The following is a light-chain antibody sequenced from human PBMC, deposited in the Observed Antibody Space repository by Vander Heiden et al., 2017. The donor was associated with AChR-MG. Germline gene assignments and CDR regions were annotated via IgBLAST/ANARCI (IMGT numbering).Light chain of an antibody. CDR2: YMSDSDK. CDR3: MIWNSSAWV. Sequence: AVLTQPSSLSASPGASASLTCTLRRGINVGTYRIYWYQQKPGSPPQYLLRYMSDSDKQQAAGGPSRFYGSKDASANAGILLISGLQSEDEADYYCMIWNSSAWVFGGGTKLTVL. V-gene: IGLV5-45*03. CDR1: RGINVGTYR. J-gene: IGLJ3*02.